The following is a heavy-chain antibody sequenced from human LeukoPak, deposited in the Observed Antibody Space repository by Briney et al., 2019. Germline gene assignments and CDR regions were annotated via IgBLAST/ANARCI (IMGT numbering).Heavy chain of an antibody. CDR3: AREMGGDYGSGTFFDL. V-gene: IGHV3-11*01. Sequence: GGSLRLSCAASEFVFSDYYMSWVRQAPGKGLEWVSYISSGGDTKYYADSVKGRFTISRDNAKNSLYLQMNNLRAEDTAVYYCAREMGGDYGSGTFFDLWGQGNMVTVSS. CDR2: ISSGGDTK. CDR1: EFVFSDYY. J-gene: IGHJ4*02. D-gene: IGHD3-10*01.